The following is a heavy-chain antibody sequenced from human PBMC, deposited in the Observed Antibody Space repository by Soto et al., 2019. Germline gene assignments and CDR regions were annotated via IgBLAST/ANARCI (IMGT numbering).Heavy chain of an antibody. CDR2: IDPSDSYT. J-gene: IGHJ5*02. CDR1: GYSFTSYW. Sequence: EVQLVQSGAEVKKPGESLRISCKGSGYSFTSYWISWVRQMPGKGLEWMGRIDPSDSYTNYSPSFQGHVTISADKSISTAYRQWSSRRASDTAMYYCARDYGDNGGIDPWGQGTLVTVSS. CDR3: ARDYGDNGGIDP. D-gene: IGHD4-17*01. V-gene: IGHV5-10-1*01.